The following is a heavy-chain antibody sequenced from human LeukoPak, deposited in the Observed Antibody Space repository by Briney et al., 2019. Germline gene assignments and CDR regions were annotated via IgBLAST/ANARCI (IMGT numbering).Heavy chain of an antibody. V-gene: IGHV2-5*02. Sequence: SGPMLVNPTQTLTLTCTFSGFSLNTRGVGVGWIRQPPGSALEWLALIYWDDDRRYSPSLKSRLTITKDTSKNQVVLTMTNMDPVDTATYFCAHRKNYYDSSVFDNWGQGTLVTVSA. D-gene: IGHD3-22*01. CDR3: AHRKNYYDSSVFDN. CDR2: IYWDDDR. J-gene: IGHJ4*02. CDR1: GFSLNTRGVG.